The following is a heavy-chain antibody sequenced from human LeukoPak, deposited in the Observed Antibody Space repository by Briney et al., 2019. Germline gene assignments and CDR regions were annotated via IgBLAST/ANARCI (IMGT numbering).Heavy chain of an antibody. V-gene: IGHV3-23*01. CDR3: AKDIHSGEFGVVIILDY. CDR2: ISDSGGKT. Sequence: GGSLRLSCTAAGFTFNNYAMSWVRQAPGKGLEWVSHISDSGGKTYYADSVKGRFTISRDNSKNTLYLQMNSLRAEDTAVYYCAKDIHSGEFGVVIILDYWGQGTLVTVSS. CDR1: GFTFNNYA. J-gene: IGHJ4*02. D-gene: IGHD3-3*01.